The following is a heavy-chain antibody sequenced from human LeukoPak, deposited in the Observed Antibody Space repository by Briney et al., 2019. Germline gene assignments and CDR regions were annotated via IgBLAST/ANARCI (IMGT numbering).Heavy chain of an antibody. V-gene: IGHV5-51*01. Sequence: GESLKISCKCSGYIFTTYWIAWVRQVPGKGLEWMGIIYPSDSDTRYSPSFQGQVTISADKSISTAYLQWSSLKTSDTAMYYCARRRYCTGDTCNPDFDYWGQGTLVSVSS. CDR3: ARRRYCTGDTCNPDFDY. J-gene: IGHJ4*02. CDR2: IYPSDSDT. CDR1: GYIFTTYW. D-gene: IGHD2-8*02.